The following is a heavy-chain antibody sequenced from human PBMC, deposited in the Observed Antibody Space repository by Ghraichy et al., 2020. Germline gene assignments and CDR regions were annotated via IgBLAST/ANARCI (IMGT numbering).Heavy chain of an antibody. Sequence: SQTLSLTCTVSGGSISSYYWSWIRQPAGKGLEWIGRIYTSGSTNYNPSLKSRVTMSVDTSKNQFSLKLSSVTAADTAVYYCARSYYDFWSGYPYRGFFDYWGQGTLVTVSS. CDR3: ARSYYDFWSGYPYRGFFDY. J-gene: IGHJ4*02. CDR1: GGSISSYY. CDR2: IYTSGST. V-gene: IGHV4-4*07. D-gene: IGHD3-3*01.